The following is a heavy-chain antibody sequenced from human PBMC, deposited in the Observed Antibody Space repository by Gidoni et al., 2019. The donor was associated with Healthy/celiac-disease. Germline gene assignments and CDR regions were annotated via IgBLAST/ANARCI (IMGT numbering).Heavy chain of an antibody. Sequence: QVQLQQWGAGLLKPSETLSLTCAVYGGSFSGYYWSWIRQPPGKGLEWIGEIKSRVTISVDTSKNQFSLKLSSVTAADTAVYYCARAASQVARDIVVVYFDYWGQGTLVTVSS. V-gene: IGHV4-34*01. D-gene: IGHD3-22*01. CDR3: ARAASQVARDIVVVYFDY. J-gene: IGHJ4*02. CDR1: GGSFSGYY.